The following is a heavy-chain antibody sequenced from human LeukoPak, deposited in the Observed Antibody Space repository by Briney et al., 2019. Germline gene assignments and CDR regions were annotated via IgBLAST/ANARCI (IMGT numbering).Heavy chain of an antibody. CDR2: IYSGGST. Sequence: GGSLRLSCAASGFTVSSNYTSWARQAPGKGLEWASVIYSGGSTYSADSVKGRFTISRDNSKNTLYLQMNSLRVEDTAVYYCARDSSGHLDNWFDPWGQGTLVTVSS. V-gene: IGHV3-66*02. CDR1: GFTVSSNY. J-gene: IGHJ5*02. D-gene: IGHD3-22*01. CDR3: ARDSSGHLDNWFDP.